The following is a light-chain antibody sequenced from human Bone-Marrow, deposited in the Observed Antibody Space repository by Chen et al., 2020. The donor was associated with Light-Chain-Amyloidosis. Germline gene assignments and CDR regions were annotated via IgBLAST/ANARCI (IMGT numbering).Light chain of an antibody. J-gene: IGLJ3*02. CDR3: QSADSSGTHWV. V-gene: IGLV3-25*03. Sequence: SSELTQPPPVSVSPGQTARITSSGDALPKQHAYSYQQKPRPAPVLVIYKDSERPSGIPERFSGSSSGTTVTLTISGVEEEDEADYYCQSADSSGTHWVFGGGTKLTVL. CDR2: KDS. CDR1: ALPKQH.